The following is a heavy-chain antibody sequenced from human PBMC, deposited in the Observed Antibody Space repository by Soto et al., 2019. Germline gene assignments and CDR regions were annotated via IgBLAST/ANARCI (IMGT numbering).Heavy chain of an antibody. Sequence: TGGSLRLSCAASGFTVSSNYMSWVRQAPGKGLEWVSVIYSGGSTYYADSVKGRFTISRDNSKNTLYLQMNSLRAEDTAVYYCARLRRPDTYYDFWSGYYISHGMDVWGQGTTVTVSS. D-gene: IGHD3-3*01. J-gene: IGHJ6*02. CDR2: IYSGGST. V-gene: IGHV3-53*01. CDR3: ARLRRPDTYYDFWSGYYISHGMDV. CDR1: GFTVSSNY.